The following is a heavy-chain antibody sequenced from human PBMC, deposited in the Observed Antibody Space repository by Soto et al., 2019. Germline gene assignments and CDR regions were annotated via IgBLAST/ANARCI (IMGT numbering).Heavy chain of an antibody. CDR3: ARDGPTVTLSFDY. Sequence: ASVKVSCKASGYTFTGYYMHWVRQAPGQGLEWMGWINPNSGDTNYARKFQGRVTMTRDTSISTAYMELSSLRSDDTAVYYCARDGPTVTLSFDYWGPGTLVTVS. CDR1: GYTFTGYY. D-gene: IGHD4-17*01. V-gene: IGHV1-2*02. J-gene: IGHJ4*02. CDR2: INPNSGDT.